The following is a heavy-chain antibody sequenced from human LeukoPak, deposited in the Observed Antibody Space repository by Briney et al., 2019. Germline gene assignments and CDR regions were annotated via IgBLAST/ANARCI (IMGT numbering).Heavy chain of an antibody. J-gene: IGHJ4*02. CDR1: GGSISDYNW. Sequence: SGTLSLTCAVSGGSISDYNWGSWVRQPPGKGLEWIGEIYHSGSTNYNPSLDSRVTISVDKSKNQISLKLNPVTAADTAVYYCATSITAAANPTDYWGQGTLVTVSS. CDR2: IYHSGST. D-gene: IGHD6-13*01. V-gene: IGHV4-4*02. CDR3: ATSITAAANPTDY.